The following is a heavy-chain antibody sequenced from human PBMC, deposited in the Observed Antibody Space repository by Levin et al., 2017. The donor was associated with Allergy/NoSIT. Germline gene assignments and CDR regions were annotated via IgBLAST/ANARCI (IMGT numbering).Heavy chain of an antibody. CDR2: ISSSSSYI. V-gene: IGHV3-21*01. D-gene: IGHD1-26*01. Sequence: GESLKISCAASGFTFSSYSMNWVRQAPGKGLEWVSSISSSSSYIYYADSVKGRFTISRDNAKNSLYLQMNSLRAEDTAVYYCARANALGGSDGGFDYWGQGTLVTVSS. CDR1: GFTFSSYS. CDR3: ARANALGGSDGGFDY. J-gene: IGHJ4*02.